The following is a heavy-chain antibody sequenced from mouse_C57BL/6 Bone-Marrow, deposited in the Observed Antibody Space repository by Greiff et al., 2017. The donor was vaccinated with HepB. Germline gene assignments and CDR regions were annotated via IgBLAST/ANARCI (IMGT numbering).Heavy chain of an antibody. D-gene: IGHD1-1*01. Sequence: VQLQQPGAELVRPGSSVKLSCKASGYTFTSYWMHWVKQRPIQGLEWIGNIDPSDSETHYNQKFKDKATLTVDKSSSTAYMQLSSLTSEDSAVYYCARNYYGSYYYFDYWGQGTTLTVSS. CDR1: GYTFTSYW. CDR3: ARNYYGSYYYFDY. CDR2: IDPSDSET. V-gene: IGHV1-52*01. J-gene: IGHJ2*01.